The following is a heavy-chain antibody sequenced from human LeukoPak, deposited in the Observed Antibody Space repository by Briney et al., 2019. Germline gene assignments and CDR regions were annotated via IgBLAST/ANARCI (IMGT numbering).Heavy chain of an antibody. D-gene: IGHD3-16*02. CDR2: ISSSGSTI. CDR3: ARTDRTKSLAGLSLTLDY. CDR1: GFTFSSYE. J-gene: IGHJ4*02. V-gene: IGHV3-48*03. Sequence: GGSLRLSCAASGFTFSSYEMNWVRQAPGKGLEWVSYISSSGSTIYYADSVKGRFTISRDNAKNSLYLQMNSLRAEDTAVYYCARTDRTKSLAGLSLTLDYWGQGTLVTVSS.